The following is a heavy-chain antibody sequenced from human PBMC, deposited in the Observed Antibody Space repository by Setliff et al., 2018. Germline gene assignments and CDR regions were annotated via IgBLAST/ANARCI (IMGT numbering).Heavy chain of an antibody. CDR3: ARGSPTTVVTHAEYFQH. CDR1: GYTFTSYA. J-gene: IGHJ1*01. Sequence: ASVKVSCKASGYTFTSYAMHWVRQAPGQRLEWMGWINAGNGNTKYSQKFQGRVTVTRDTSASTAYMELSSLRSEDTAVYYCARGSPTTVVTHAEYFQHWGQGTLVTVSS. D-gene: IGHD4-17*01. V-gene: IGHV1-3*01. CDR2: INAGNGNT.